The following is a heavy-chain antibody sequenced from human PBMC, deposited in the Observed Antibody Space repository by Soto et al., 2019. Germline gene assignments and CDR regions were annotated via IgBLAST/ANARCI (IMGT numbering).Heavy chain of an antibody. J-gene: IGHJ4*02. CDR2: TCYRSKWYN. CDR3: ARATDHVVTATNWGFRYFDY. D-gene: IGHD2-21*02. Sequence: PSQTLSLTCAISGDSVSSNSAAWNWIRQSPSRGLEWLGRTCYRSKWYNDYAVSVKSRITINPDTSKNQFSLQLNSVTPEDTAVYYCARATDHVVTATNWGFRYFDYWGQGTLVTVSS. V-gene: IGHV6-1*01. CDR1: GDSVSSNSAA.